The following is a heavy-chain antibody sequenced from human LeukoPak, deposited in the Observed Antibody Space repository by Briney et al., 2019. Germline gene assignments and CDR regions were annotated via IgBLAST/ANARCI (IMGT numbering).Heavy chain of an antibody. J-gene: IGHJ4*02. Sequence: GGSLRLSCAASAFTFSNYWMSWVRQAPGQGLEWAANIKQDGSEKYYVDSVKGRFTISRDNAQSSLYLQVNSLRAEDTAVYYCAASPRDTSGWFFDYWGQGVLVTVSS. CDR1: AFTFSNYW. V-gene: IGHV3-7*01. CDR3: AASPRDTSGWFFDY. D-gene: IGHD6-19*01. CDR2: IKQDGSEK.